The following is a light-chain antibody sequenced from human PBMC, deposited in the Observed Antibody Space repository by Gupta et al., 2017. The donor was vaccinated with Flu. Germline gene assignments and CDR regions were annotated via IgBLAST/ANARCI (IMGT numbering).Light chain of an antibody. CDR2: DVS. V-gene: IGLV2-14*01. CDR3: SSYTSTNTFYV. Sequence: QSALTQPASVSGSPGQSIPISCTGTSSDVGRSNYVSWYQQDPGKAPKLMIYDVSNRPSGVSSRFSGSKSGNTASLTISGLEAEDESDYYCSSYTSTNTFYVFGTGTKVTVL. J-gene: IGLJ1*01. CDR1: SSDVGRSNY.